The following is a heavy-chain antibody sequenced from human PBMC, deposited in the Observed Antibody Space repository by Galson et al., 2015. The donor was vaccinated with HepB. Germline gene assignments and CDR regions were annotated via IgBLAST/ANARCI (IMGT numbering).Heavy chain of an antibody. CDR2: IIPILGIA. D-gene: IGHD1-26*01. CDR1: GGTFSSYA. J-gene: IGHJ4*02. Sequence: SVKVSCKASGGTFSSYAISWLRQAPGQGLEWMGRIIPILGIANYAQKFQGRVTITADKSTSTAYMELSSLRSEDTAVYYCARGVHGGRYPRWGQGTLVTVSS. CDR3: ARGVHGGRYPR. V-gene: IGHV1-69*04.